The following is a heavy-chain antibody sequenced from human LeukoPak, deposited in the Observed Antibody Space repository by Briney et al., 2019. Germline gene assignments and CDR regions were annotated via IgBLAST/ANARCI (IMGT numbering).Heavy chain of an antibody. V-gene: IGHV3-74*03. D-gene: IGHD3-16*01. CDR2: INNDGRVT. J-gene: IGHJ4*02. CDR3: ARGGQGAVDY. Sequence: GXXLRLSCAASGFTFSSHWMHWVRQAPGKGLVWVSFINNDGRVTMYADSVKGRFTISRDKAKKTVYMQMNSLRAEDTAMYYCARGGQGAVDYWGPGTLVTVS. CDR1: GFTFSSHW.